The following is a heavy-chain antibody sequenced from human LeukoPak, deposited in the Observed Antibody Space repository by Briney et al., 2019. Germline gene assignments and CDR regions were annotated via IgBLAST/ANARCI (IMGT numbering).Heavy chain of an antibody. CDR1: GGSISSVSYY. Sequence: SETLSLPYTVPGGSISSVSYYWSWIRQPAGKGLERIGRIYTSGSTNYNTSLQSRVTISVDTSKNQFSLKLSSVTAADTAVYYCARVWGGVWFGELLPYYFDYWGQGTLVTVST. CDR3: ARVWGGVWFGELLPYYFDY. CDR2: IYTSGST. D-gene: IGHD3-10*01. J-gene: IGHJ4*02. V-gene: IGHV4-61*02.